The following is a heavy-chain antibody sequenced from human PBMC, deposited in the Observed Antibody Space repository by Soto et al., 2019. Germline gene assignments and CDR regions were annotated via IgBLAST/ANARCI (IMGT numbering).Heavy chain of an antibody. CDR3: ARTYVTDVVVVPASKDYMDV. CDR2: IYYSGRT. J-gene: IGHJ6*03. CDR1: GGSISISTYY. D-gene: IGHD2-2*01. Sequence: KASETLSLTCTVSGGSISISTYYWGWIRQPPGKGLEWIGNIYYSGRTYYNPSLKSRVTISVDTSKNQFSLKLSSVTAADTAVYYCARTYVTDVVVVPASKDYMDVWGKGTTVTVSS. V-gene: IGHV4-39*01.